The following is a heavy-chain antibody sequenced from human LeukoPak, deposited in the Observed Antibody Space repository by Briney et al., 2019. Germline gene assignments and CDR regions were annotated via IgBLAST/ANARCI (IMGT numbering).Heavy chain of an antibody. Sequence: SVKVSCKASGGTFSRNAISWVQQAPGQGLEWMGGSIPVFDIANYAQKFQGRVTITADESASTAYMELSSLRSEDTAVYYCATAHYYNTSGYYYDGDYWGQGTLVTVSS. CDR3: ATAHYYNTSGYYYDGDY. CDR2: SIPVFDIA. V-gene: IGHV1-69*13. D-gene: IGHD3-22*01. CDR1: GGTFSRNA. J-gene: IGHJ4*02.